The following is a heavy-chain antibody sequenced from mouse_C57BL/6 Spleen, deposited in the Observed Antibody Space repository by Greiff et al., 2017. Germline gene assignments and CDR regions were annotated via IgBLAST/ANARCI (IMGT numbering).Heavy chain of an antibody. CDR2: IYPGSGNT. Sequence: QVHVKQSGAELVRPGASVKLSCKASGYTFTDYYINWVKQRPGQGLEWIARIYPGSGNTYYNEKFKGKATLTAEKSSSTAYMQLSSLTSEDSAVYFCARGDSNWVLYFDYWGQGTTLTVSS. J-gene: IGHJ2*01. CDR3: ARGDSNWVLYFDY. CDR1: GYTFTDYY. D-gene: IGHD4-1*01. V-gene: IGHV1-76*01.